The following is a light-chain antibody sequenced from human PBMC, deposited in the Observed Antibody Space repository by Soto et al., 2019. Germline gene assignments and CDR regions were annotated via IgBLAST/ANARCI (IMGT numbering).Light chain of an antibody. V-gene: IGKV1-39*01. CDR3: QQSYINPWT. CDR1: QRVKKY. Sequence: DVQMTQSPSSLSASVGDRVTITCRASQRVKKYLNWYQHKTGKAPKLLIHAASSLQTGVPPRFGGSASGTNFTLAISGLQAEDFETYYCQQSYINPWTFGQGTKVDIK. CDR2: AAS. J-gene: IGKJ1*01.